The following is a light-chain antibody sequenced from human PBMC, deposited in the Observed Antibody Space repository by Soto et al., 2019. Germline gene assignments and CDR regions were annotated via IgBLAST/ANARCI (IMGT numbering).Light chain of an antibody. J-gene: IGKJ1*01. CDR3: QQYNTWLWT. Sequence: EVVMTQSPATLSVSPGERATLSCRASQSVNANLAWYQQKPGQAPRLLIHGASNRATVIPARFSGSGFGTEFILTISSLQSEDFAVYYCQQYNTWLWTFVQGTKVEI. V-gene: IGKV3-15*01. CDR2: GAS. CDR1: QSVNAN.